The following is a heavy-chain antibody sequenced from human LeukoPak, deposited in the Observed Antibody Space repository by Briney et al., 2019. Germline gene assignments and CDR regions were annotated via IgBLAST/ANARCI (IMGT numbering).Heavy chain of an antibody. CDR2: ISGSGGST. J-gene: IGHJ4*02. D-gene: IGHD6-6*01. Sequence: GGSLRLSCAASGFTFSAYGIHWVRQAPGKGLEWVSAISGSGGSTYYADSVKGRFTISRDNSKNTLYLQMNSLRAEDTAVYYCAKSRSSIAAREFDYWGQGTLVTVSS. CDR3: AKSRSSIAAREFDY. V-gene: IGHV3-23*01. CDR1: GFTFSAYG.